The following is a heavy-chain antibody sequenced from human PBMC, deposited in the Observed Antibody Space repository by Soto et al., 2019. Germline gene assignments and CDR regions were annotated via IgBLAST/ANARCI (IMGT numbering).Heavy chain of an antibody. J-gene: IGHJ3*02. CDR2: IVVGSGNT. D-gene: IGHD5-18*01. Sequence: QMQLVQSGPEVKKPGTSVKVSCKASGFTFTSSAVQWVRQARGQRLEWIGWIVVGSGNTNYAQKYQERVTITGDMSTRTAYMELSSLRSEDTVVYYCAADMSAIGVRMSFDIWGQGTMVTVSS. CDR1: GFTFTSSA. CDR3: AADMSAIGVRMSFDI. V-gene: IGHV1-58*01.